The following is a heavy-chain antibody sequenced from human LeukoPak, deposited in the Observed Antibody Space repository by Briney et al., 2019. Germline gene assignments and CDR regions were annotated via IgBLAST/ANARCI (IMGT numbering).Heavy chain of an antibody. V-gene: IGHV1-18*01. CDR3: ARDTLSGYSSGWYGENWFDP. CDR2: ISAYNGNT. D-gene: IGHD6-19*01. CDR1: GYTFTSYG. J-gene: IGHJ5*02. Sequence: ASVKVSCKASGYTFTSYGISWVRQAPGQGLEWMGWISAYNGNTNYAQKLQGRVTMTIDTSTSTAYMELRSLRSDDTAVYYCARDTLSGYSSGWYGENWFDPWGQGTLVTVSS.